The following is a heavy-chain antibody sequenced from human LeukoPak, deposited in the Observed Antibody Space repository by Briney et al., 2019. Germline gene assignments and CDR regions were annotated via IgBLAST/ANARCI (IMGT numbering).Heavy chain of an antibody. J-gene: IGHJ6*02. CDR2: VYYSGST. CDR3: ARDEMGDV. D-gene: IGHD2-8*01. V-gene: IGHV4-39*07. CDR1: GGSISSSTHY. Sequence: SETLSLTCSVSGGSISSSTHYWGWIRQPPGKGLEWIGTVYYSGSTYYNPSLKSRVTVSVDTPKNQFSLKLNSVTAADTAVYYCARDEMGDVWGQGTTVTVSS.